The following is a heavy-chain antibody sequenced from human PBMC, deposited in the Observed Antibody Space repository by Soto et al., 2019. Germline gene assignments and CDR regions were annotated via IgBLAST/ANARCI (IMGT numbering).Heavy chain of an antibody. CDR1: GFPFSITG. CDR2: INSGSSYI. Sequence: EVHLVESGGGLVKPGGSLRLSCEASGFPFSITGMNWVPQAPGKGLEWVSSINSGSSYIDYADSVKGRLTISRDKAKNSLYLQMNNLRVEDTGVYYCAKAGAAGSVMDVWGQGTTVTVSS. J-gene: IGHJ6*02. CDR3: AKAGAAGSVMDV. V-gene: IGHV3-21*01. D-gene: IGHD6-13*01.